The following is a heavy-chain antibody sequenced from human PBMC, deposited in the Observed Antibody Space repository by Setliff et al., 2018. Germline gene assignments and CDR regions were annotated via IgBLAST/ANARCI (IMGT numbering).Heavy chain of an antibody. D-gene: IGHD6-19*01. J-gene: IGHJ4*02. CDR1: GFTLTSNY. Sequence: GGSLRLSCSTSGFTLTSNYMNWVRQAPGKGLEWVSSIYAAGATFYADSVRGRFTISRDTYRNSVYLQMNSLRAEDAAVYYCATSDWYAAFDHWGQGTLVTVSS. CDR2: IYAAGAT. V-gene: IGHV3-66*01. CDR3: ATSDWYAAFDH.